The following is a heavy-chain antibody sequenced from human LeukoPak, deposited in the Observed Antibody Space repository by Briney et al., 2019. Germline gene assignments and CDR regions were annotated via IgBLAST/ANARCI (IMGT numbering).Heavy chain of an antibody. CDR1: GGTFSSYA. V-gene: IGHV1-69*13. CDR2: IIPIFGTA. J-gene: IGHJ5*02. D-gene: IGHD3-10*01. CDR3: ASSYYGSGSYYNNRRHIHWFDP. Sequence: ASVKVSCTASGGTFSSYAITWVRQAPGQGLEWMEGIIPIFGTANYTQKYQGRVTITADESTSTAYMELSSLRSEDTAVYYCASSYYGSGSYYNNRRHIHWFDPWGQGTLVTVSS.